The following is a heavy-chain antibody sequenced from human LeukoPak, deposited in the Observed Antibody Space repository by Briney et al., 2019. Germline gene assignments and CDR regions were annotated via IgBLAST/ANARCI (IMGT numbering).Heavy chain of an antibody. D-gene: IGHD3-22*01. V-gene: IGHV3-74*01. CDR2: INRDGSIT. Sequence: AGGSLRLSCAASGFTFSSYWMHWVRQAPGKGLVWVSRINRDGSITSYADSVKGRFTISRDNAKNTLFLQMNSLRAEDTAVYYCARDDDSSGSYWGQGTLVTVSS. CDR1: GFTFSSYW. CDR3: ARDDDSSGSY. J-gene: IGHJ4*02.